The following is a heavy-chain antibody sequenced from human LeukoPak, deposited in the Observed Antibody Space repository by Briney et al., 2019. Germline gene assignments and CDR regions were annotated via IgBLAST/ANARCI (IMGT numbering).Heavy chain of an antibody. CDR1: GFTFDDYG. J-gene: IGHJ6*03. V-gene: IGHV3-20*04. CDR3: ARDLRRTPHYYMDV. Sequence: GGSLRLSCAASGFTFDDYGMSWVRHAPGKGLEWVSGINWNGGSTGYADSVKGRFTISRDNAKNSLYLQMDSLRAEDTALYYCARDLRRTPHYYMDVWGKGTTVTVSS. D-gene: IGHD3-16*01. CDR2: INWNGGST.